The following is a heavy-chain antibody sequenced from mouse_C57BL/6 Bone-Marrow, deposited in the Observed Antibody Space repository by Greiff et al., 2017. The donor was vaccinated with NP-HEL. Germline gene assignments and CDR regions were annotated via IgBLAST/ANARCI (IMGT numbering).Heavy chain of an antibody. CDR1: GYTFTSYW. Sequence: VQLQQSGAELVKPGASVKMSCKASGYTFTSYWITWVKQRPGQGLEWIGDIYPGSGSTNYNEKFKSKATLTVDTSSSTAYMQLSSLTSEDSAVYYCAREEIYGSSYWYFDVWGTGTTVTVSS. D-gene: IGHD1-1*01. CDR2: IYPGSGST. V-gene: IGHV1-55*01. CDR3: AREEIYGSSYWYFDV. J-gene: IGHJ1*03.